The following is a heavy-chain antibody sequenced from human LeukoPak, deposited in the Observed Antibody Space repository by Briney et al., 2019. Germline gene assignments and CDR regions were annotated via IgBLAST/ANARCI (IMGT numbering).Heavy chain of an antibody. CDR1: GFTFGDYG. D-gene: IGHD3-10*01. CDR2: IRSKAYGGTT. Sequence: GGSLRLSCTASGFTFGDYGMSWVRQAPGKGLEWVGFIRSKAYGGTTEYAASVKGRFTISRDDCKSIAYLQMNSLKTEDTAVYFCTRKAYTYYYGSGSYYQDWGQGTLVTVSS. J-gene: IGHJ4*02. V-gene: IGHV3-49*04. CDR3: TRKAYTYYYGSGSYYQD.